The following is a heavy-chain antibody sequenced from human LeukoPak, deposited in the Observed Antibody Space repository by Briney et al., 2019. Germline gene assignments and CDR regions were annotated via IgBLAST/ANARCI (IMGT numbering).Heavy chain of an antibody. CDR2: IWYDGSNK. CDR1: GFTFSSYG. V-gene: IGHV3-33*01. J-gene: IGHJ4*02. Sequence: GGSLRLSCAASGFTFSSYGMRWVRQAPGKGLEWVAVIWYDGSNKYYADSVKGRFTISRDNSKNTLYLQMNSLRAEDTAVYYCARDQGVVVIRDPPAQWGQGTLVTVSS. CDR3: ARDQGVVVIRDPPAQ. D-gene: IGHD3-22*01.